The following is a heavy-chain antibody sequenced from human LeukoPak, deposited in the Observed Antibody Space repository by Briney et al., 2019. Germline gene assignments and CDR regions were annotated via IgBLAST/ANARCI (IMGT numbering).Heavy chain of an antibody. D-gene: IGHD3-16*01. CDR2: ISSSSSYI. Sequence: GGSLRLSCAASGFTFSSYSMNWVRQAPGKGLEWVSSISSSSSYIYYADSVKGRFTISRDNAKNSLYLQMNSLRAEDTAVYYCARARRVWGISYFDYGAQGPLVTVSS. J-gene: IGHJ4*02. V-gene: IGHV3-21*01. CDR3: ARARRVWGISYFDY. CDR1: GFTFSSYS.